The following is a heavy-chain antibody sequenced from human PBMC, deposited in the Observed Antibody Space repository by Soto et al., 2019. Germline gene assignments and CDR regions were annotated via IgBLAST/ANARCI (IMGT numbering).Heavy chain of an antibody. J-gene: IGHJ6*03. CDR3: ARATNSNIVVVPAATFYYYLIDV. CDR1: GYTFTSYG. CDR2: ISAYNGNT. Sequence: ASVKVSCKASGYTFTSYGISWVRQAPGQGLEWMGWISAYNGNTNYAQKLQGRVTMTTDTSTSTAYMELRSLRSDDTAVYYCARATNSNIVVVPAATFYYYLIDVWGKGSSDTVSS. V-gene: IGHV1-18*01. D-gene: IGHD2-2*01.